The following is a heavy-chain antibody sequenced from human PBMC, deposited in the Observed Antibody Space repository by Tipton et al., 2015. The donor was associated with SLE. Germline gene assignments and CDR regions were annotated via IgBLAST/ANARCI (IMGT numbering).Heavy chain of an antibody. J-gene: IGHJ4*02. V-gene: IGHV4-31*03. CDR2: IHDSGAT. Sequence: TLSLTCTVSGGSIGSRSHYWGWIRQIPGKGLEWIGYIHDSGATFYNPSLRSRSAISVDTSQNQFSLRLTSATAADTAIYYCARHPGASFDFWGQGILVTVSS. CDR3: ARHPGASFDF. CDR1: GGSIGSRSHY.